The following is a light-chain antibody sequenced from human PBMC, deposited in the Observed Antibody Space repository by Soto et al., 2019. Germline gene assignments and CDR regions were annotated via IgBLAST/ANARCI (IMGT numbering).Light chain of an antibody. CDR2: GAS. CDR3: QQYNNWPPWT. J-gene: IGKJ3*01. Sequence: EIVMTQSPATLSVSPGERATLSCRASQSVSSNLVWYQQKPGQAPRLLIYGASTRATGIPARFSGSGSGTEFTLTISSLQSEDFAVYYCQQYNNWPPWTFGPGTKVDIK. V-gene: IGKV3-15*01. CDR1: QSVSSN.